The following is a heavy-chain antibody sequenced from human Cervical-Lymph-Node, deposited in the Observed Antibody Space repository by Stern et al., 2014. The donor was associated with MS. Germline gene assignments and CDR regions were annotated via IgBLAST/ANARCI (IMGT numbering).Heavy chain of an antibody. CDR1: GDTFSNYA. J-gene: IGHJ4*02. V-gene: IGHV1-69*01. CDR3: ALRRSYYVF. D-gene: IGHD4-11*01. Sequence: QLVQSGSEVKKPWSSVKVSCKPSGDTFSNYALSWVRQAPGPGIDVVGGLIPCYGATRYGRKFQGRVTITPEESTGTAFMELTNLASDDTAIYYCALRRSYYVFWGQGTLITVSS. CDR2: LIPCYGAT.